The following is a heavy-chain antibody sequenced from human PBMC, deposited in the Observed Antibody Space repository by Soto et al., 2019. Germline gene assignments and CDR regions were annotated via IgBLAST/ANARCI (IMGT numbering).Heavy chain of an antibody. CDR2: FDREDAET. V-gene: IGHV1-24*01. Sequence: QVQLIQSGAEVKKPGTSVKVSCKVFGHTLSELSMHWVRQAPGEGLEWVGGFDREDAETSYAQKFQGRVTMTEDTSTDTAYLELSSLRSEDTAVYYCATKTLLLYFQYWVQGTLVTVSS. D-gene: IGHD2-15*01. CDR1: GHTLSELS. J-gene: IGHJ1*01. CDR3: ATKTLLLYFQY.